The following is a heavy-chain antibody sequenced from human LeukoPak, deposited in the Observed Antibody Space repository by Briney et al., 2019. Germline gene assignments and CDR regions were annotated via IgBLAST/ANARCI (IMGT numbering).Heavy chain of an antibody. CDR3: ARGWAAIPD. J-gene: IGHJ1*01. V-gene: IGHV3-7*01. D-gene: IGHD2-15*01. CDR1: GFNFSIHW. Sequence: PGGSLRLSCAASGFNFSIHWMTWVRQAPGKGLEWVANIPDDGSETNYVDSVKGRFIISRDNAKNSVSPQMSSLREEDTALYYCARGWAAIPDWGQGTLVTVSS. CDR2: IPDDGSET.